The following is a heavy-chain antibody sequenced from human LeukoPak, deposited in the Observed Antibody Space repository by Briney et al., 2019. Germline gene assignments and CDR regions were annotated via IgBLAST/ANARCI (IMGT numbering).Heavy chain of an antibody. J-gene: IGHJ4*02. D-gene: IGHD3-22*01. Sequence: GASVTVSCTASGYTFTSYGISWVRQAPGQGREWMGWISAYNGNTNYAQKLQGRVTMTTDTSTSTASMELRSLRSDDTAVYYCARGGDYYDSSGYSRLFDYWGQGTLVTVSS. CDR2: ISAYNGNT. CDR3: ARGGDYYDSSGYSRLFDY. CDR1: GYTFTSYG. V-gene: IGHV1-18*01.